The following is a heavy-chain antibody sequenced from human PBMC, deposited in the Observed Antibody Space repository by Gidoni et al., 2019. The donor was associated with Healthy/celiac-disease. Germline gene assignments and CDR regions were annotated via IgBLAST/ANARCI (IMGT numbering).Heavy chain of an antibody. Sequence: QVQLVESGGGVVKPGRSLRLPCEASGFTFGRNGMHWVRQAPGKGLEWVAVISYDGSNKYYADSWKGRFTISRDMSKNTLYLQMNSLRAEDTAMYYCAKSIQTMRVGAPYFQHWGQGTLVTVSS. CDR1: GFTFGRNG. J-gene: IGHJ1*01. D-gene: IGHD3-22*01. CDR2: ISYDGSNK. CDR3: AKSIQTMRVGAPYFQH. V-gene: IGHV3-30*18.